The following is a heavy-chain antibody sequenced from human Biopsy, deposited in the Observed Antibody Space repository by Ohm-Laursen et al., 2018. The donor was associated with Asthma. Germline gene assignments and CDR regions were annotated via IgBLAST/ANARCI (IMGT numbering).Heavy chain of an antibody. CDR3: ARCQVGYSSGWSLLLKKIYYSGMDV. Sequence: GPSVKVSCKAPGGTFCNFAISWVRQAPGQGLEWLGGIMTVFGTTTYAQKFQGRVTITADESTSTAYMEVTSLRSEDTAIYYCARCQVGYSSGWSLLLKKIYYSGMDVWGQGTAVTVSS. CDR1: GGTFCNFA. CDR2: IMTVFGTT. D-gene: IGHD6-19*01. J-gene: IGHJ6*02. V-gene: IGHV1-69*01.